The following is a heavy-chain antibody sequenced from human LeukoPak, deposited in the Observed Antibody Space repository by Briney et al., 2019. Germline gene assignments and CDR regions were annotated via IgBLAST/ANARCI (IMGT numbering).Heavy chain of an antibody. V-gene: IGHV1-2*02. D-gene: IGHD3-9*01. CDR3: ARSPFRLPVDY. CDR2: IDPNSGGT. CDR1: GYTFTGYY. J-gene: IGHJ4*02. Sequence: ASVTVSCKASGYTFTGYYMHWVRQAPGQGLEWMGWIDPNSGGTNYAQKFQGRVTMTRDTSISTAYMELSRLRSDDTAVYYCARSPFRLPVDYWGQGTLVTVSS.